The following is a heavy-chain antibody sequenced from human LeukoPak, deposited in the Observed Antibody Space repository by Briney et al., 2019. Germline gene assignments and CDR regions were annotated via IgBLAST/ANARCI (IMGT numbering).Heavy chain of an antibody. J-gene: IGHJ6*02. CDR1: GFTFNNYW. V-gene: IGHV3-74*01. CDR3: ARRGTGHGMDV. CDR2: INNDGSSA. Sequence: GGSLRLSCVASGFTFNNYWIHWVRRVPGKGLVWVSRINNDGSSASYVDSVKGRFTISRDNAKNTLFLQMNSLRAEDTAVYYCARRGTGHGMDVWGQGTTVIVSS. D-gene: IGHD1-1*01.